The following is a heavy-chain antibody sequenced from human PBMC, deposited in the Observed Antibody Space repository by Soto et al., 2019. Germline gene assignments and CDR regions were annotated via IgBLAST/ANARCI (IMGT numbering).Heavy chain of an antibody. V-gene: IGHV4-34*01. CDR2: INHSGST. CDR3: ARGRYYDSSGYYLDFDY. J-gene: IGHJ4*02. Sequence: SETLSLTCAVYGGSFSGYYWSWIRQPPGKGLEWIGEINHSGSTNYNPSLKSRVTISVDTSKNQFSLKLSSVTAADTAVYYCARGRYYDSSGYYLDFDYRGQGTLVT. D-gene: IGHD3-22*01. CDR1: GGSFSGYY.